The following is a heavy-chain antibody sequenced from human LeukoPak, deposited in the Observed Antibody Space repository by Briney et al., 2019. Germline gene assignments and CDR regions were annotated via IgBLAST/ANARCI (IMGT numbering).Heavy chain of an antibody. CDR1: GFTFSSYG. D-gene: IGHD3-22*01. Sequence: GGSLRLSCAASGFTFSSYGMHWVRQAPGKGLEWVAVIWYDGSNKYYADSVKGRFTISRDNSKNTLYLQMNSLRAEDTAVYYCARAGYYDSSGYRAFDIWGQGTMVTVSS. CDR2: IWYDGSNK. V-gene: IGHV3-33*01. CDR3: ARAGYYDSSGYRAFDI. J-gene: IGHJ3*02.